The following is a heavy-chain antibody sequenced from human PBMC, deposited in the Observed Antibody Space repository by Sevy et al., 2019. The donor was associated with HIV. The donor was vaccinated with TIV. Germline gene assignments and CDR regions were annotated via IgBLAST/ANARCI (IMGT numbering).Heavy chain of an antibody. CDR2: IYDAGST. V-gene: IGHV3-53*01. J-gene: IGHJ3*02. D-gene: IGHD6-19*01. CDR1: GFTVSSVY. CDR3: ARESGYSSSPGAFDI. Sequence: GGSLRLSCAASGFTVSSVYMSWVRQAPGKGLEWVSLIYDAGSTYFADSVEGRFTISRDDSKNTLYLQMNSLRAEDTAVYFRARESGYSSSPGAFDIWGQGTMVTVSS.